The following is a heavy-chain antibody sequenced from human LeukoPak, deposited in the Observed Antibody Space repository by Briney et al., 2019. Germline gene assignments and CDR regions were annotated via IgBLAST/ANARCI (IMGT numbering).Heavy chain of an antibody. CDR1: GGSINTYY. J-gene: IGHJ6*03. D-gene: IGHD3-3*01. V-gene: IGHV4-4*09. CDR2: IYTTGNT. CDR3: AKHDTVFGAAHFYMDV. Sequence: PSQTLSLTCAVSGGSINTYYRSWIRQPPGKGLEWIGYIYTTGNTNYNPSLKGRVTISLDTSKNQFSLNLSSVTAADTAVYYCAKHDTVFGAAHFYMDVWGKGTTVTVSS.